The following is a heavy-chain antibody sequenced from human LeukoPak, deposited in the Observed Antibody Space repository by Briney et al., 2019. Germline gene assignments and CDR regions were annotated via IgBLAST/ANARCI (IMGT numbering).Heavy chain of an antibody. D-gene: IGHD3-22*01. CDR2: IIPIFGTA. Sequence: SVKVSCKASGGTFSSYAISWVRQAPGQGLEWMGGIIPIFGTANYAQKFQGRVTITTDESTSTAYMELSSLRSEDTAVYYCASMIVVVITDGRDAFDIRGQGTMVTVSS. V-gene: IGHV1-69*05. CDR3: ASMIVVVITDGRDAFDI. CDR1: GGTFSSYA. J-gene: IGHJ3*02.